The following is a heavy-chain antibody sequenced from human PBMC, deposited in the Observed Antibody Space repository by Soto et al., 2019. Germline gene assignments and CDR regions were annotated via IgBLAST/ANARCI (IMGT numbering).Heavy chain of an antibody. Sequence: PVVTLKISCKGSGYSFTNYWISWVGQMPGKGLEWVGRIDPSDSYTNYSPSFQGHVTISVDTSISTAYLQWSSLKASDTAMYYCARHPDHYERDFWGQGTLVTVSS. V-gene: IGHV5-10-1*01. CDR1: GYSFTNYW. D-gene: IGHD3-22*01. CDR2: IDPSDSYT. CDR3: ARHPDHYERDF. J-gene: IGHJ4*02.